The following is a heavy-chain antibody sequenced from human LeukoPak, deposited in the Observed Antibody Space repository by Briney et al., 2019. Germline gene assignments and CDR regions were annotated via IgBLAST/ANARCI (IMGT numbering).Heavy chain of an antibody. Sequence: LSGGSLRLSGAASGFTFNNYWIHWVRQVPGKGLVWVPRINNDGSSASYVDSVKGRFTISRDNAKNTLFLQMNSLRAEDTAVYYCARRGTGHGMDVWGQGTTVIVSS. J-gene: IGHJ6*02. CDR2: INNDGSSA. D-gene: IGHD1-1*01. CDR1: GFTFNNYW. V-gene: IGHV3-74*01. CDR3: ARRGTGHGMDV.